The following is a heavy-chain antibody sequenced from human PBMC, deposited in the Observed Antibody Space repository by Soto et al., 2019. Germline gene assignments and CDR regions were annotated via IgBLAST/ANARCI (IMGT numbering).Heavy chain of an antibody. CDR3: ARDRDYYFDY. CDR2: ISYDESNK. CDR1: GFTFSSYA. J-gene: IGHJ4*02. V-gene: IGHV3-30-3*01. Sequence: QVQLVEFGGGVVQPGRSLRLSCAASGFTFSSYAMHWVRQAPGKGLEWVAVISYDESNKYYADSVKGRFTISRDNSKNTLYPQMNSLRAEDTAVYYCARDRDYYFDYWGQGTLVTVSS.